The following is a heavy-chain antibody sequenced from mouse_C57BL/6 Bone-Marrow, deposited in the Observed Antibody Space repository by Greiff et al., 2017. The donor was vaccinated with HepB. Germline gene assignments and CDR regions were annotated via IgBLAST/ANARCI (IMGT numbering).Heavy chain of an antibody. Sequence: QVQLQQPGAELVKPGASVKVSCKASGYTFTSYWLHWVKQRPGQGLEWIGRIHPSDSDTNYTQKFKGKATLTVDKSSSTAYMQLSSLTYEDSAVYYCARPPSLDSSGYEAYWGQGTLVTVSA. V-gene: IGHV1-74*01. CDR3: ARPPSLDSSGYEAY. CDR2: IHPSDSDT. CDR1: GYTFTSYW. D-gene: IGHD3-2*02. J-gene: IGHJ3*01.